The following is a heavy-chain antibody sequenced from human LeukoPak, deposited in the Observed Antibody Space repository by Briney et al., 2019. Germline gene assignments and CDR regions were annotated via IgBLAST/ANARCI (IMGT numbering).Heavy chain of an antibody. V-gene: IGHV5-51*01. CDR3: ARHYYHSSNYWPGDAFDF. Sequence: GESLKISCKCSGYSFANYWINWVRQMPGKGLEWMGIIYPSDSDTRYNPSFQGQVTISADKSTSTAYLQWSSLKASDTAVYYCARHYYHSSNYWPGDAFDFWGQGTRVTVSS. J-gene: IGHJ3*01. CDR2: IYPSDSDT. D-gene: IGHD3-22*01. CDR1: GYSFANYW.